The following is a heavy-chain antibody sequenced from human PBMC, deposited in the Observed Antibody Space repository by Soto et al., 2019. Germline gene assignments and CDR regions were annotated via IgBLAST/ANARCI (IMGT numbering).Heavy chain of an antibody. J-gene: IGHJ4*02. V-gene: IGHV1-69*01. CDR3: ARAHYYGSGSYYKGMGY. Sequence: QVQLVQSGAEVRKPGSSVKVSCKASGGTFSSYAIRWVRQVPGQGLEWMGGIIPIFGTANYAQKFQGRVTITADESTSTAYRELSSLRSEDTAVYYCARAHYYGSGSYYKGMGYWGQGTLVTVSS. CDR1: GGTFSSYA. CDR2: IIPIFGTA. D-gene: IGHD3-10*01.